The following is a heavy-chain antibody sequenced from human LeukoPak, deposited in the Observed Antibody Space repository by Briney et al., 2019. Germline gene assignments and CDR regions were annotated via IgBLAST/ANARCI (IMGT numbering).Heavy chain of an antibody. V-gene: IGHV3-23*01. CDR1: GFTFSTFA. D-gene: IGHD4-17*01. J-gene: IGHJ4*02. CDR3: AKDLPDYGDYIEGY. Sequence: PGRSLRLSCVASGFTFSTFATSWVRQAPGKGLEWVSTISGSGGTTNSADSVKGRFTFSRDNSRNMVHLQMNSLRAEDTAVYYCAKDLPDYGDYIEGYWGQGTLVTVSS. CDR2: ISGSGGTT.